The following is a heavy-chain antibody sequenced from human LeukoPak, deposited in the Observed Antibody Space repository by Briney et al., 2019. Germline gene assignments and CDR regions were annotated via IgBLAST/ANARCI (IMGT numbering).Heavy chain of an antibody. CDR2: INHSGST. D-gene: IGHD6-19*01. V-gene: IGHV4-34*01. CDR1: GGSFSGYY. J-gene: IGHJ4*02. CDR3: ARHAGRVASGGYIDY. Sequence: SETLSLTCAVYGGSFSGYYWSWIRQPPGKGLEWIGEINHSGSTNYNPSLKSRVTISVDTSKNQFSLKLSSVTAADTAVYYCARHAGRVASGGYIDYWGQGTLVTVSS.